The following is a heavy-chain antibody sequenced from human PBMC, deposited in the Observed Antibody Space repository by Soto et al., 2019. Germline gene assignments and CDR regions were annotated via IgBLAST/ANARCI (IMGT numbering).Heavy chain of an antibody. V-gene: IGHV3-11*01. CDR1: GFTFSDYY. CDR3: ARVADIVVVTGAIGDAFDI. CDR2: ISSSGSTI. Sequence: QVQLVESGGGLVKPGGSLRLSCAASGFTFSDYYMSWVRQAPGKGLEWVAYISSSGSTIYYADSVKGRFTISRDNAKKSLYQQLTSLRDEDTDGYYCARVADIVVVTGAIGDAFDIWGQGKMVTGSS. J-gene: IGHJ3*02. D-gene: IGHD2-2*01.